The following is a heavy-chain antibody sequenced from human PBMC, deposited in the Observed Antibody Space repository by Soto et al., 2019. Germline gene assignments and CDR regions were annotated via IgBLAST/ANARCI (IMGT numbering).Heavy chain of an antibody. Sequence: EVQLVESGGGLVQPGRSLRLSCVASGFTADVYALHWVRQAPGKGLEWVSGISSNSDTIHYADSVKGRFTISRDNAKNSLCLQMNSLRPEDTAVYYCAKDMKWGGMTTIHYFDSWGQGTLVTVSS. CDR3: AKDMKWGGMTTIHYFDS. V-gene: IGHV3-9*02. J-gene: IGHJ4*02. CDR1: GFTADVYA. CDR2: ISSNSDTI. D-gene: IGHD4-17*01.